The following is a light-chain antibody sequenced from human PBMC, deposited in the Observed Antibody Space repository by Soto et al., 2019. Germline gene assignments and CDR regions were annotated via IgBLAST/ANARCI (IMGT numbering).Light chain of an antibody. J-gene: IGLJ1*01. V-gene: IGLV2-14*01. Sequence: QSVLAQPASASGSPGQSITISCSGTSSDVGHYNCVSCYQHHPGKAPKVMIYEVRNRPSGVPNRCSGSKSGNTAFLTIPRLHAEAESNYYFSSYSSTTGRILGTSTKVTV. CDR3: SSYSSTTGRI. CDR1: SSDVGHYNC. CDR2: EVR.